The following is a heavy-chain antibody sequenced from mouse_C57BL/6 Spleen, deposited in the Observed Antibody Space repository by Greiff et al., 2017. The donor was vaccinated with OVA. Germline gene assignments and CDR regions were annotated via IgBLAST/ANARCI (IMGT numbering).Heavy chain of an antibody. V-gene: IGHV2-2*01. Sequence: VTVVESGPGLVQPSQSLSITCTVSGFSLTSYGVHWVRQSPGKGLEWLGVIWSVGSTDYNAAFISRLSISKDNSKSQVFFKMNSLQADDTAIYYCARPAQALWYFDVWGTGTTVTVSS. CDR3: ARPAQALWYFDV. D-gene: IGHD3-2*02. CDR1: GFSLTSYG. CDR2: IWSVGST. J-gene: IGHJ1*03.